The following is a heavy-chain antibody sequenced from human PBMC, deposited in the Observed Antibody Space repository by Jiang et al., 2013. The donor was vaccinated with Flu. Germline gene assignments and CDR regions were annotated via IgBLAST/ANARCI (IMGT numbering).Heavy chain of an antibody. V-gene: IGHV1-3*01. CDR2: INAGNGNT. CDR1: GYTFSFSA. J-gene: IGHJ4*02. D-gene: IGHD2-15*01. Sequence: SGAEVKKPGASVKVSCKASGYTFSFSAMHWVRQAPGQGLEWMGWINAGNGNTRYSQKFQGRVTFTRDTSANTVYMELGSLKSEDTAVYYCAKDSGGGAAYFDYWGQGTLVTVSS. CDR3: AKDSGGGAAYFDY.